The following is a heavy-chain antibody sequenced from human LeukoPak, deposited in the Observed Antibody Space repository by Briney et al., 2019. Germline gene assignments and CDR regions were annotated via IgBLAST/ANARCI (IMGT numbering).Heavy chain of an antibody. CDR3: ARDQASYDILTGYSLYFDY. D-gene: IGHD3-9*01. CDR1: GGSISSGSYY. J-gene: IGHJ4*02. Sequence: SQTLSLTCTVSGGSISSGSYYWSWIRQPAGKGLEWIGRIYTSGSTNYNPSLKSRVTISVDTSKNQFSLKLSSVTAADTAVYYCARDQASYDILTGYSLYFDYWGQGTLVTVSS. V-gene: IGHV4-61*02. CDR2: IYTSGST.